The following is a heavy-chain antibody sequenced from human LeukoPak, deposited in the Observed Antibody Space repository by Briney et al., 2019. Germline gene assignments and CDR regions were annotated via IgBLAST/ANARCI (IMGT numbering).Heavy chain of an antibody. CDR3: AREQLGKFGY. Sequence: PSETLSLTCTVSGYSISSGYYWGWIRQPPGKGLEWIGSIYHSGSTYYNPSLKSRVTISVDTSKNQFSLKLSSVTAADTAVYYCAREQLGKFGYWGQGTLVTVSS. J-gene: IGHJ4*02. CDR2: IYHSGST. D-gene: IGHD6-13*01. CDR1: GYSISSGYY. V-gene: IGHV4-38-2*02.